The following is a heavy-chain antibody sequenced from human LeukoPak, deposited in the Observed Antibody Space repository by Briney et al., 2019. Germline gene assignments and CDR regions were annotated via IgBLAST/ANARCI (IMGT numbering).Heavy chain of an antibody. Sequence: PSGTLSLTCTVSGGSISSCYWSWIRQPAGKGLEWIGRIYTSGSTNYNPSLKSRVTMSVDTSKNQFSLKLSSVTAADTAVYYCARLEPAASFDYWGQGTLVTVSS. CDR3: ARLEPAASFDY. D-gene: IGHD2-2*01. V-gene: IGHV4-4*07. CDR2: IYTSGST. CDR1: GGSISSCY. J-gene: IGHJ4*02.